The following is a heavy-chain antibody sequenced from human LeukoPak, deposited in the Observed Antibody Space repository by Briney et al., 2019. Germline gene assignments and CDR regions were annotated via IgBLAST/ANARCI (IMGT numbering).Heavy chain of an antibody. Sequence: ASVKVSCKVSGYTLTELSMHWVRQAPGKGLEWMGGFDPEDGETIYAQKFQGRVTMTEDTSTDTAYMELSSLRSGDTAVYYCATDEGFGELWYYWGQGTLVTVSS. J-gene: IGHJ4*02. CDR1: GYTLTELS. V-gene: IGHV1-24*01. CDR3: ATDEGFGELWYY. CDR2: FDPEDGET. D-gene: IGHD3-10*01.